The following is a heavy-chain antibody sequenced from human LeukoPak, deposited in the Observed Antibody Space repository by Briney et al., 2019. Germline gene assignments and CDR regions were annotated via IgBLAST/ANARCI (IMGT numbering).Heavy chain of an antibody. CDR2: INPNSGGA. V-gene: IGHV1-2*02. CDR3: ASASSTSCYTFCGIDY. CDR1: GYTFTSYG. J-gene: IGHJ4*02. D-gene: IGHD2-2*02. Sequence: GASVKVSCKASGYTFTSYGISWVRQAPGQGLEWMGWINPNSGGANYAQKFQGRVTMTRDTSISTAYMELSRLRSDDTAVYYCASASSTSCYTFCGIDYWGQGTLVTVSS.